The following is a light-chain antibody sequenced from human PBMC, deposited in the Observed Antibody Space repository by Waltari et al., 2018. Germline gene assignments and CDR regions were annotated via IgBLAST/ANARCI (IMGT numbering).Light chain of an antibody. V-gene: IGLV2-14*03. CDR3: SSYTTSSTLGV. CDR2: DVS. Sequence: QSALTQPASVSGSPGQSITISCTGTSSDVGGYNYVSWYQQHPGKAPKLIIYDVSNRPSGVSNRFSGSKSGNTASLTISVLQAEDEADFYCSSYTTSSTLGVFGTGTKVTVL. CDR1: SSDVGGYNY. J-gene: IGLJ1*01.